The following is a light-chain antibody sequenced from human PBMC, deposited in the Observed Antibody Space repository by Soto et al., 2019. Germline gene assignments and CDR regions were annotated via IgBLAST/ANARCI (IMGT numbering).Light chain of an antibody. V-gene: IGLV7-46*01. CDR1: TGAVTSGHY. J-gene: IGLJ1*01. CDR2: DTR. CDR3: LLSYGGGGSYV. Sequence: QAVVTQEPSLIVSPGGTVTLTCGSSTGAVTSGHYPYWFQQKPGQAPKTLIFDTRNKHSWTPARFSGSLLGGKAALTLSGAQPEDEAEYYCLLSYGGGGSYVFGSGTKLTVL.